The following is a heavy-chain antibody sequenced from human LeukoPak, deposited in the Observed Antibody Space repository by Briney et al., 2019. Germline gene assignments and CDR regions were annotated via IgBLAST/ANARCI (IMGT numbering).Heavy chain of an antibody. D-gene: IGHD3-16*02. CDR2: ISYDGSNK. CDR1: GFTFSSYA. J-gene: IGHJ4*02. CDR3: ARDLSATRYFDY. V-gene: IGHV3-30-3*01. Sequence: GRSLRPSCAASGFTFSSYAMHWVRQAPGKGLEWVAVISYDGSNKYYADSVKGRFTISRDNSKNTLYLQMNSLRAEDTAVYYCARDLSATRYFDYWGQGTLVTVSS.